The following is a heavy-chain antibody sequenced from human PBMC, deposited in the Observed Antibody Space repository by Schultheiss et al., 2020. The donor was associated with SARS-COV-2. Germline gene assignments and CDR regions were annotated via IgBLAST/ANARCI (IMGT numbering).Heavy chain of an antibody. CDR3: VKTQYNYGFY. Sequence: GGSLRLSCAASGFTFSSYAMSWVRQAPGKGLEWLSYISSSGSATYYADSVKGRFTISRNNARNSLYLQMNSLRAEDTAVYYCVKTQYNYGFYWGQGTTVTVSS. CDR1: GFTFSSYA. D-gene: IGHD5-18*01. CDR2: ISSSGSAT. J-gene: IGHJ6*02. V-gene: IGHV3-48*01.